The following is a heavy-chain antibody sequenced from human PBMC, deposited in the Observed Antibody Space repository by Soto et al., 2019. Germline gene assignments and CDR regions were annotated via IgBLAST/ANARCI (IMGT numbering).Heavy chain of an antibody. CDR2: IYYSGST. Sequence: WGTLSHSCTVSVCSTILGVYYWTGIRPHPGKGMEWIGYIYYSGSTDYNPSLKSRVTISLDTSKNQLSLKLKSVTAADTAVYYCARHVALGYCTPTSRHLFYWFDALVPAT. V-gene: IGHV4-30-4*02. J-gene: IGHJ5*02. D-gene: IGHD2-2*01. CDR1: VCSTILGVYY. CDR3: ARHVALGYCTPTSRHLFYWFDA.